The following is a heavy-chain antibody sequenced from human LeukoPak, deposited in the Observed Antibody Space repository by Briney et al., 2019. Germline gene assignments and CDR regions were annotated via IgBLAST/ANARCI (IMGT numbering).Heavy chain of an antibody. CDR3: AKDQVAGYCSSTSCFNPPPLFDY. V-gene: IGHV3-30-3*01. J-gene: IGHJ4*02. CDR1: GFTFSSYA. CDR2: ISYDGSNK. Sequence: GGSLRLSCAASGFTFSSYAMHWVRQAPGKGLEWVAVISYDGSNKYYADSVKGRFTISRDNSKNTLYLQMNSLRAEDTAVYYCAKDQVAGYCSSTSCFNPPPLFDYWGQGTLVTVSS. D-gene: IGHD2-2*01.